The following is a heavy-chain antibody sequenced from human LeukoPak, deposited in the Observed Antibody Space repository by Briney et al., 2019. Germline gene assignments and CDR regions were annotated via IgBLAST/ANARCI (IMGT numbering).Heavy chain of an antibody. CDR3: ARDRITMIVVRQTLSAFDI. J-gene: IGHJ3*02. D-gene: IGHD3-22*01. V-gene: IGHV4-39*07. Sequence: SETLSLTCTVSGGSISSSSYYWGWIRQPPGKGLEWIGSIYYSGSTYYNPSLKSRVTISVDTSKNQFSLKLSSVTAADTAVYYCARDRITMIVVRQTLSAFDIWGQGTMVTVSS. CDR2: IYYSGST. CDR1: GGSISSSSYY.